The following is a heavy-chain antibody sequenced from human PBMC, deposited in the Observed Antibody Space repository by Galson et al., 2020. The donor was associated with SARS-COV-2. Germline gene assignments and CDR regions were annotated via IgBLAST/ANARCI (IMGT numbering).Heavy chain of an antibody. CDR3: ARYAGTFHAFDI. J-gene: IGHJ3*02. CDR1: GFTFGSHY. Sequence: GESLKISCVAPGFTFGSHYMSWVRQAPGKGLEWVAHIKQDASDKSYVDSVKGRFTISRDNAQNSLYLQMNSLRAEDTAVYYCARYAGTFHAFDIWGQGTLVTVSS. CDR2: IKQDASDK. V-gene: IGHV3-7*01.